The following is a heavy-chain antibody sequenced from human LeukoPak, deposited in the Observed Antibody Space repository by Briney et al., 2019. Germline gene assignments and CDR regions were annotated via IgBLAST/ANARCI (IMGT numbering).Heavy chain of an antibody. CDR3: ASADFWSGYYTQNPYAFDI. J-gene: IGHJ3*02. D-gene: IGHD3-3*01. V-gene: IGHV3-66*02. CDR2: IYSGGST. CDR1: GFTVSSNY. Sequence: GGSLRLSCAASGFTVSSNYMSWVRQAPGKGLEWVSVIYSGGSTYYADSVKGRFTISRDNSKNTLYLQMNSLRAEDTAVYYCASADFWSGYYTQNPYAFDIWGRGTMVTVSS.